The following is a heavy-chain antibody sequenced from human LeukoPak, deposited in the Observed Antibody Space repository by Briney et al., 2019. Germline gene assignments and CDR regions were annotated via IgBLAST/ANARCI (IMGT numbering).Heavy chain of an antibody. V-gene: IGHV4-34*01. CDR3: ARGSVNYCSSTSCYGAFDI. Sequence: SETLSLTCAVYGGSFSGYYWSWIRQPPGKGLEWIGEIKYSGSTNYNPSLKSRVTISVDTSKNQFSLKLSSVTAADTAVYYCARGSVNYCSSTSCYGAFDIWGQGTMVTVSS. CDR2: IKYSGST. CDR1: GGSFSGYY. J-gene: IGHJ3*02. D-gene: IGHD2-2*01.